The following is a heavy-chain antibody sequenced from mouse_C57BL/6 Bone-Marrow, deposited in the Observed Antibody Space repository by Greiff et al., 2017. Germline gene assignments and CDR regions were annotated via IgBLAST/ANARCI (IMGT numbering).Heavy chain of an antibody. J-gene: IGHJ2*01. CDR2: FYPGSGSI. CDR3: ARHEEGPVYYGSFFDY. V-gene: IGHV1-62-2*01. CDR1: GYTFTEYT. Sequence: QVQLQQSGAELVKPGASVKLSCKASGYTFTEYTIHWVKQRSGQGLEWIGWFYPGSGSIKYNEKFKDKATLTADKSSSTVYMELSRLTSEDSAVYFCARHEEGPVYYGSFFDYWGQGTTLTVSS. D-gene: IGHD1-1*01.